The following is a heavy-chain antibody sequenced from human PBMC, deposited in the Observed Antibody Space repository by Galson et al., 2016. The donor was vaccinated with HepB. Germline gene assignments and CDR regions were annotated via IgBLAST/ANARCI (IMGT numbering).Heavy chain of an antibody. CDR3: ARDTEKRPRKYSSGNAGDVSFYFYFGLDV. J-gene: IGHJ6*02. Sequence: SLRLSCAAFGFTLNARNINWVRQTPGKGLEGISYVTIDGRHSYAESVRGRFTISRDIAQNPLILSMNSLREEDTGVYFCARDTEKRPRKYSSGNAGDVSFYFYFGLDVWGPGTTVIVS. CDR1: GFTLNARN. D-gene: IGHD3-10*01. V-gene: IGHV3-48*02. CDR2: VTIDGRH.